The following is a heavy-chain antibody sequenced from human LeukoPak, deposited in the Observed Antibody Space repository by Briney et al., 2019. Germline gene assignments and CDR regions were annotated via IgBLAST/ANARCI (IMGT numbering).Heavy chain of an antibody. V-gene: IGHV3-7*01. Sequence: PGGSLRLSCAASGFTFSSYWMSWVRQAPGKGLEWVANIKQDGSEKYYVDSVKGRFTISRDNAKNSLYLQMNSLRAEDTAVYYCARDSQLEWEPSIWFDPWGQGTLVTVSS. CDR3: ARDSQLEWEPSIWFDP. CDR2: IKQDGSEK. J-gene: IGHJ5*02. D-gene: IGHD1-26*01. CDR1: GFTFSSYW.